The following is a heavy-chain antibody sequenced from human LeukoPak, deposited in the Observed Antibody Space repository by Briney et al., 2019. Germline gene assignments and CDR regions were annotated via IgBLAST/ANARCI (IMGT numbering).Heavy chain of an antibody. J-gene: IGHJ1*01. V-gene: IGHV3-30*18. D-gene: IGHD6-19*01. CDR3: AKPRGGERDSSGWSSAEYFQH. Sequence: SGGSLRLSCAASGFTFSSYGMHWVRQAPGKGLEWVAVISYDGSNKYYADSVKGRFTISRDDSKNTLYLQMNSLRAEDTAVYYCAKPRGGERDSSGWSSAEYFQHWGQGTLVTVSS. CDR2: ISYDGSNK. CDR1: GFTFSSYG.